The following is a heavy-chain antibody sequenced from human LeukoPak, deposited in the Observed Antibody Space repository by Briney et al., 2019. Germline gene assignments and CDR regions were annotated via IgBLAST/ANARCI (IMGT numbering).Heavy chain of an antibody. CDR2: ISAYNGNT. V-gene: IGHV1-18*01. CDR3: ARAKKYYDILTALSRAYFDY. Sequence: GASVKVSCKASGYTFTSYGISWVRQALGQGLEWMGWISAYNGNTNYAQKLQGRVTMTTDTSTSTAYMELRSLRSDDTAVYYCARAKKYYDILTALSRAYFDYWGQGTLVTVSS. CDR1: GYTFTSYG. J-gene: IGHJ4*02. D-gene: IGHD3-9*01.